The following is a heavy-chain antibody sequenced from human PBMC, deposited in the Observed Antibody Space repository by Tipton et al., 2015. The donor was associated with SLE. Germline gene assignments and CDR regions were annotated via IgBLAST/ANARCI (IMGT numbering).Heavy chain of an antibody. J-gene: IGHJ3*02. Sequence: QLVQSGSELREPGASVKVSCKASGFTFTNSAMQWVRQARGQRLEWIGWVVVGSGNTNYAQIFQDTVTITRDMSTSTAYMELSSLRSEDTAIYYCATAPAWEHFAFDIWGQGTVVSVSS. D-gene: IGHD1-26*01. CDR2: VVVGSGNT. CDR3: ATAPAWEHFAFDI. CDR1: GFTFTNSA. V-gene: IGHV1-58*02.